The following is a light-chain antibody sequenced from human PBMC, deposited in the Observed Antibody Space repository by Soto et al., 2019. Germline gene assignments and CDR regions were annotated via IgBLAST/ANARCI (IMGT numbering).Light chain of an antibody. Sequence: DIQMTQSPSTLSASVGDRVTITSRASQSVSDWLAWYQQKPGKAPELLIYGASTLQSGVPSTFSGSGSGTEFTLTISSLQPDHFATYYCQQYKSYPYTFGQGTKLEI. J-gene: IGKJ2*01. CDR2: GAS. CDR1: QSVSDW. CDR3: QQYKSYPYT. V-gene: IGKV1-5*03.